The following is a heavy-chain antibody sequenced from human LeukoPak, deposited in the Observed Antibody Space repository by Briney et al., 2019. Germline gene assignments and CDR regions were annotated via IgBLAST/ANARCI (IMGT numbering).Heavy chain of an antibody. Sequence: SETLSLTCTVSGGSISSYYWSWIRQPPGKGLEWIGYIYYSGSGSTNYNPSLKSRVSISVDTSKNHFSLKLSSVTAADTAVYYCARASWEWLPDYWGQGTLVTVSS. CDR1: GGSISSYY. D-gene: IGHD3-3*01. CDR2: IYYSGSGST. V-gene: IGHV4-59*08. CDR3: ARASWEWLPDY. J-gene: IGHJ4*02.